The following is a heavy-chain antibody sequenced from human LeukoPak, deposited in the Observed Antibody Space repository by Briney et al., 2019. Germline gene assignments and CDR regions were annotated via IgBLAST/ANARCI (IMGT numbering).Heavy chain of an antibody. V-gene: IGHV3-7*01. D-gene: IGHD1-26*01. Sequence: PGGSLRLSCVASGFTFSTSWVTWVRQAPGKGLEWVANIDKHGSGRYYVDSVKGRIAISRDYASNSVFLQMDSLRAEDTSVYYCARDAGWGYYDLWGQGTPVTVSS. CDR3: ARDAGWGYYDL. CDR1: GFTFSTSW. CDR2: IDKHGSGR. J-gene: IGHJ4*02.